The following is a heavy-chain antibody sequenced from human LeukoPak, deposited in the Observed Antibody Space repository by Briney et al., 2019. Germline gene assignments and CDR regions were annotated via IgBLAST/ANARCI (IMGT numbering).Heavy chain of an antibody. Sequence: GGSLRLSCAASGFTFSSYAMGWVRQAPGKGLEWVSAISGSGGSTYYADSVKGRFTISRDNSKNTLYLQMNSLRAEDTAVYYCAKELCSGGSCYRGIFDYWGQGTLVTVSS. CDR1: GFTFSSYA. V-gene: IGHV3-23*01. CDR3: AKELCSGGSCYRGIFDY. CDR2: ISGSGGST. J-gene: IGHJ4*02. D-gene: IGHD2-15*01.